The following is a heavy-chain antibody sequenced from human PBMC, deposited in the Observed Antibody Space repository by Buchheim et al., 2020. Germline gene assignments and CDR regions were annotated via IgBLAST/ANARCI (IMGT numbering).Heavy chain of an antibody. D-gene: IGHD3-22*01. CDR3: TKKLLSGSYPFDN. Sequence: EVQLLESGGGLVQPGGSLRLSCAASGLTFSSSAMNWVRQAPGKGLEWVSSISGGGDYTYYADSVMGRFTISRDNSESTLFLQMNSLRAEDTAVYYCTKKLLSGSYPFDNWGQETL. V-gene: IGHV3-23*01. CDR1: GLTFSSSA. J-gene: IGHJ4*02. CDR2: ISGGGDYT.